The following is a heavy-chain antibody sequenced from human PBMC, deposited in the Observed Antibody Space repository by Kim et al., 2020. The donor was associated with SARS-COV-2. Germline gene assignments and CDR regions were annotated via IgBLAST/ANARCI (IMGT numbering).Heavy chain of an antibody. J-gene: IGHJ4*02. D-gene: IGHD2-15*01. CDR2: YPGEADT. CDR3: ARIGDY. V-gene: IGHV5-51*01. Sequence: YPGEADTRYSASFQGQVTISADKSISTAYLQWSSLKASDTAMYYCARIGDYWGQGTLVTVSS.